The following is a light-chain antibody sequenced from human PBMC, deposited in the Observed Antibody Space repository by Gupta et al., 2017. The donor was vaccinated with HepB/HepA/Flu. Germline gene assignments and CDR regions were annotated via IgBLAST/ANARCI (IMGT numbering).Light chain of an antibody. J-gene: IGLJ2*01. Sequence: QSALTQPASVSGSPGQSITISCTGTSSDVGGYNYVSWYQQHAGKAPKLMIYDVSNRPSGVSNRFTGSKSGNTASLTISGLQAEDEADYYCSSYTSSSTPYVVFGGGTKPTVL. CDR1: SSDVGGYNY. CDR2: DVS. V-gene: IGLV2-14*03. CDR3: SSYTSSSTPYVV.